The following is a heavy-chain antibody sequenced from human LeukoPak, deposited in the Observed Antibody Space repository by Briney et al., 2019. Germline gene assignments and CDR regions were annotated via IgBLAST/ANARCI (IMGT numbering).Heavy chain of an antibody. Sequence: GGSLRLSCAASGFTVSSNYMSWVRQAPGKGLEWVSVISGSGGSTYYADSVKGRFTISRDNSKNTLYLQMNSLRAEDTAVYYCAKETYPRYFQHWGQGTLVTVSS. CDR2: ISGSGGST. CDR3: AKETYPRYFQH. J-gene: IGHJ1*01. CDR1: GFTVSSNY. V-gene: IGHV3-23*01.